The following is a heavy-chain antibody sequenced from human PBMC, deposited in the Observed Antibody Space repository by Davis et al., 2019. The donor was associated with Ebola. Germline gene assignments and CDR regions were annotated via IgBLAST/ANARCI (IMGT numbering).Heavy chain of an antibody. CDR3: ARARGGTEDDAFDI. CDR2: INPNSGGT. CDR1: GYTFTDYY. D-gene: IGHD2-8*02. V-gene: IGHV1-2*02. Sequence: ASVKVSCMTSGYTFTDYYMHWVRQAPGQGLEWMGWINPNSGGTDYAQTFQGRVTMTRDTSISTAYMELSSLRSDDTAVYYCARARGGTEDDAFDIWGQGTMVTVSS. J-gene: IGHJ3*02.